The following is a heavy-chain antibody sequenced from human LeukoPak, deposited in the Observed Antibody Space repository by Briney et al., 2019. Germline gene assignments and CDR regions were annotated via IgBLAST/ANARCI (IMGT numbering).Heavy chain of an antibody. CDR2: ISAYNGNT. Sequence: ASVTVSCTASGYTFTSYGISWVRQAPGQGLEWMGWISAYNGNTNYAQKLQGRVTMTTDTSTSTAYMELRSLRSDDTAVYYCARPQLPGYSYGYGYWGQGTLVTVSS. J-gene: IGHJ4*02. CDR1: GYTFTSYG. D-gene: IGHD5-18*01. V-gene: IGHV1-18*01. CDR3: ARPQLPGYSYGYGY.